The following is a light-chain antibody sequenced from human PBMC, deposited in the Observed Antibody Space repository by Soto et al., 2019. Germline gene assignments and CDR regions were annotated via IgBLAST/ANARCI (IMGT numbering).Light chain of an antibody. J-gene: IGKJ3*01. CDR1: QGISNY. V-gene: IGKV1-27*01. CDR2: AAS. CDR3: QRYISAPFT. Sequence: DIQMTQSPSSLSASVGDRVTITCRATQGISNYLAWYQQKPGKVPKLLIYAASTLQSGVPSRFSGSGSGTDFALTISSLQPEDVATYYCQRYISAPFTFGPGTNVDIK.